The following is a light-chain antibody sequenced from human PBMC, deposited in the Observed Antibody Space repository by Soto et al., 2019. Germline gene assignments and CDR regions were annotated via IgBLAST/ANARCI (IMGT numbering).Light chain of an antibody. V-gene: IGLV2-14*01. CDR1: SSDVGGYNY. J-gene: IGLJ2*01. CDR3: SSYTSSSTLDVV. CDR2: DVT. Sequence: QSALTQPASVSGSPGQSITISCTGSSSDVGGYNYVSWYQQHPGKAPKVIIYDVTNRPSGVSNRFSGSKSGNTASLTISGLQAEDEADYYCSSYTSSSTLDVVFGGGTKVTVL.